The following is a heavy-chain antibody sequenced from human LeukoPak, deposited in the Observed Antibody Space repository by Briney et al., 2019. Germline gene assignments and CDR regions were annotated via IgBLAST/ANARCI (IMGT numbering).Heavy chain of an antibody. CDR1: GFTFSSYS. D-gene: IGHD3-16*02. V-gene: IGHV3-33*05. CDR3: ARVSGVIVLYVAFDI. Sequence: GGSLRLSCAASGFTFSSYSMQWVRQTPGKGLEWVGIMSNSGENTFYGEAVKGRFTISRDNAKNSLYLQMNSLRAEDTAVYYCARVSGVIVLYVAFDIWGQGTMVTVSS. CDR2: MSNSGENT. J-gene: IGHJ3*02.